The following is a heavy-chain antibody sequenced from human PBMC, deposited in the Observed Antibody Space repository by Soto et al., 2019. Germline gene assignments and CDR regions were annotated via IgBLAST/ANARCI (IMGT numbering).Heavy chain of an antibody. D-gene: IGHD6-13*01. CDR1: GGSISSGGYY. CDR3: AGNFCIAATGTAFDS. CDR2: IYYSGST. Sequence: SETLSLTCTVSGGSISSGGYYWSWIRQHPGKGLEWIGYIYYSGSTYYNPSLKSRVTISVDTSKNQFSLKLSSVTAADTAVYYCAGNFCIAATGTAFDSWGRGILVTVSS. J-gene: IGHJ4*02. V-gene: IGHV4-31*03.